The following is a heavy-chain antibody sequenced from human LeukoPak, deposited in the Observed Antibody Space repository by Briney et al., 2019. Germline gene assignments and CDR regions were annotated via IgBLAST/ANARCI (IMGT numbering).Heavy chain of an antibody. J-gene: IGHJ6*03. CDR3: ARHADGSGTIGDYMDV. Sequence: SETLSLTCTVSGGSISSSSYYWGWIRQPPGKGLEWIGSIYYSGSTYYNPSLKSRVTISVDTSKNQFSLKLSSVTAADTAVYYCARHADGSGTIGDYMDVWCKRTTVTVSS. V-gene: IGHV4-39*01. CDR1: GGSISSSSYY. D-gene: IGHD3-10*01. CDR2: IYYSGST.